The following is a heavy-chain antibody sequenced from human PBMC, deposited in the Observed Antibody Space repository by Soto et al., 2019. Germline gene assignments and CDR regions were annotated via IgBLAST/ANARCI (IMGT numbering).Heavy chain of an antibody. D-gene: IGHD3-3*01. CDR3: ARPDYTQCVCYHTYDI. V-gene: IGHV5-51*01. CDR2: IYPGDSDT. Sequence: PGASLKISCKGSGYSFTSYWIGWVRQLPGKGLEWMGIIYPGDSDTRYSPSLLGQATISVDKSINTAFLQWRRLKATEHDMYHRARPDYTQCVCYHTYDIWGQGTMVTVSS. CDR1: GYSFTSYW. J-gene: IGHJ3*02.